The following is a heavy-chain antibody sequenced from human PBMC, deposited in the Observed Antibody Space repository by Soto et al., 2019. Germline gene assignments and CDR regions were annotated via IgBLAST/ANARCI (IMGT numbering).Heavy chain of an antibody. J-gene: IGHJ4*02. CDR3: ARGPLYPVTGQYFDY. Sequence: ASETLSLTCTVSGGSISSGGYYWSWIRQHPGKGLEWIGYIYYSGSTYYNPSLKSRVTISVDTSKNQFSLKLSSVTAADTAVYYCARGPLYPVTGQYFDYWGQGTLVTVSS. V-gene: IGHV4-31*03. D-gene: IGHD4-17*01. CDR2: IYYSGST. CDR1: GGSISSGGYY.